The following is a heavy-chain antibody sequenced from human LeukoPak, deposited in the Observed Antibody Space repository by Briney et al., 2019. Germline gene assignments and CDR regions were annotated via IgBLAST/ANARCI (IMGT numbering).Heavy chain of an antibody. D-gene: IGHD5-24*01. Sequence: GGSLRLSCAASGFTFSSYSMNWVRQAPGKGLEWVSSISSSSSYIYYADSGKGRFTISRDDAKNSLYLQMNSLRAEDTAVYYCARDDRDGYNYYFDYWGQGTLVTVSS. J-gene: IGHJ4*02. CDR1: GFTFSSYS. V-gene: IGHV3-21*01. CDR2: ISSSSSYI. CDR3: ARDDRDGYNYYFDY.